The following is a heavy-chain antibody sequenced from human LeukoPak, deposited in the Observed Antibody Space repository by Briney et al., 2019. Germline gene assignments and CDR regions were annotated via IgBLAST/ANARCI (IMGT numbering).Heavy chain of an antibody. CDR1: GFTFSSYW. D-gene: IGHD2-21*01. J-gene: IGHJ3*02. CDR3: ARLYVAGDSYDAFDI. Sequence: PGGSLRLSCAASGFTFSSYWMSWVRQAPGKGLEWVANIKQDGSEKYYVDSVKGRFTISRDNAKNSLYLQMNSLRAEDTAVYYRARLYVAGDSYDAFDIWGQGTMVTVSS. CDR2: IKQDGSEK. V-gene: IGHV3-7*01.